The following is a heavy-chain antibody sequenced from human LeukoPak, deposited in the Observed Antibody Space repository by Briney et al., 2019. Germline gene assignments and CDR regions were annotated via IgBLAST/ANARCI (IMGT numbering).Heavy chain of an antibody. V-gene: IGHV1-69*05. CDR2: TTPIFGSA. Sequence: ASVKVSCKASGGTFSNHAVSWVRQAPGQGLEWMGGTTPIFGSANYAQKFQGRVTIATDESTSTAYMELSSLRSEDTAVYYCARAPFYFDSSGYSMDAFDIWGQGTMVTVSS. CDR3: ARAPFYFDSSGYSMDAFDI. D-gene: IGHD3-22*01. CDR1: GGTFSNHA. J-gene: IGHJ3*02.